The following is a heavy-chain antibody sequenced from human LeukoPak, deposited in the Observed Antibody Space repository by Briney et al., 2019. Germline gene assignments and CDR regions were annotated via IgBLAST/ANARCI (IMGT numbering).Heavy chain of an antibody. J-gene: IGHJ3*02. Sequence: PGGSLRLSCAASGFTFSSYGMHWVRQAPGKGLEWVAFIRYDGSNKYYADSVKGRFTISRDNSKNTLYLQMNSLRAEDTAVHYCAKDLGEPYDILTGSIGAFDIWGQGTMVTVSS. CDR3: AKDLGEPYDILTGSIGAFDI. D-gene: IGHD3-9*01. V-gene: IGHV3-30*02. CDR2: IRYDGSNK. CDR1: GFTFSSYG.